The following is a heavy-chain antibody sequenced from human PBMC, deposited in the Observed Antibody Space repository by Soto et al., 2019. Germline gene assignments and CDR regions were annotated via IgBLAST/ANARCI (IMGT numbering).Heavy chain of an antibody. CDR3: ARGDYSKYGVDS. D-gene: IGHD4-4*01. Sequence: PSETLSLTCTVSVGSISSGDYYWSWIRQPPGKGLEWIGYIYYSGSAYYNPSLKSRLTISVDTSKNQFSLKLSSLTAADTAVYYCARGDYSKYGVDSWGQGTLVTVSS. J-gene: IGHJ4*02. CDR1: VGSISSGDYY. V-gene: IGHV4-30-4*01. CDR2: IYYSGSA.